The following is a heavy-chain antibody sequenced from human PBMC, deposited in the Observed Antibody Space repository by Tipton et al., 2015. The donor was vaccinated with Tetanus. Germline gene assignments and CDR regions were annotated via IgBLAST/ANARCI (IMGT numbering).Heavy chain of an antibody. CDR1: GFTVSNNY. V-gene: IGHV3-66*01. CDR2: ISGGGDT. CDR3: SSGYDFWGDFPPS. D-gene: IGHD3-3*01. Sequence: SLRLSCAASGFTVSNNYMNWVRQAPGKGLEWVSVISGGGDTSYADSVKGRFIISTDNFKNTLYLQMDSLRAEDTAVYYCSSGYDFWGDFPPSWGQGTLVTVSS. J-gene: IGHJ4*02.